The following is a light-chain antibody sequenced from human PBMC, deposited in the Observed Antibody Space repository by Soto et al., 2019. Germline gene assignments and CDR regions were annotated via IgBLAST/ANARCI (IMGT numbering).Light chain of an antibody. CDR2: AAS. V-gene: IGKV1-8*01. CDR1: QGISSY. Sequence: AIRMTQSPSSLSASPGDRVTITCRASQGISSYLAWYQQKPGKAPKLLIYAASTLQSGVPSRFSGSGSGTDFTLTISCLQSEEFATYYCQQYYSYPLTFGGGTKV. CDR3: QQYYSYPLT. J-gene: IGKJ4*01.